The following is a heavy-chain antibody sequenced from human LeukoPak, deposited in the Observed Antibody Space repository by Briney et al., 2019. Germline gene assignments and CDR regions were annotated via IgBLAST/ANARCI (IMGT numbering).Heavy chain of an antibody. V-gene: IGHV4-59*01. CDR2: IYYSGST. J-gene: IGHJ6*03. D-gene: IGHD5-24*01. CDR3: ARVVRDGYNYHYYYYMDV. Sequence: SETLSLTCTVSGGSISSYYWSWIRQPPGKGLEWIGYIYYSGSTNYNPSLKSRVTISVDTSKNQFSLKLSSVTAADTAVYYCARVVRDGYNYHYYYYMDVWGKGTTVTISS. CDR1: GGSISSYY.